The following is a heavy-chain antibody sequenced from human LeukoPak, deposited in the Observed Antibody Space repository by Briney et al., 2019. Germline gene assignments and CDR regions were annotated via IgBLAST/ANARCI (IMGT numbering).Heavy chain of an antibody. Sequence: QSGGSLRLSCAASGFTFSSYAMSWVRQAPGKGLEWVAAISGSGGSTYYADSVKGRFTISRDNSKNTLYLQMNSLRAEDTAVYYCAKTRSNWNAVPYFDYWGQGTLVTVSS. D-gene: IGHD1-1*01. CDR2: ISGSGGST. CDR3: AKTRSNWNAVPYFDY. J-gene: IGHJ4*02. CDR1: GFTFSSYA. V-gene: IGHV3-23*01.